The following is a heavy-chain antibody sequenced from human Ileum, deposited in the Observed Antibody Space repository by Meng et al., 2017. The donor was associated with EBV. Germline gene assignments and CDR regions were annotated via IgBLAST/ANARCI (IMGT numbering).Heavy chain of an antibody. D-gene: IGHD6-13*01. CDR3: ARDSGYTRSWSGDY. CDR2: ISTNTGNP. J-gene: IGHJ4*02. V-gene: IGHV7-4-1*02. CDR1: GYTFTRNA. Sequence: VQLGESGSELKNPGALRKVSCKASGYTFTRNAINWVRPAPGQGLEWMGWISTNTGNPTYAQGFAGRFVFSLDTSVSTAYLQISGLKAEDTAIYYCARDSGYTRSWSGDYWGQGTLVTVSS.